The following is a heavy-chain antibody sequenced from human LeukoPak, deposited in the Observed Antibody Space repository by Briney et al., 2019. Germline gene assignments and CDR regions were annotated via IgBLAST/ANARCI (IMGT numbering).Heavy chain of an antibody. CDR3: ARNRVGQQWLVLTWFDP. D-gene: IGHD6-19*01. CDR2: IYTSGNT. CDR1: GGSISGSY. V-gene: IGHV4-4*07. Sequence: SETLSLTCTVSGGSISGSYWSWIRQPAGKGLEWIGHIYTSGNTNYNPSLKSRVTMSVDTSKNRFSLKLSSVTAADTAVYYCARNRVGQQWLVLTWFDPWGQGTLVTVSS. J-gene: IGHJ5*02.